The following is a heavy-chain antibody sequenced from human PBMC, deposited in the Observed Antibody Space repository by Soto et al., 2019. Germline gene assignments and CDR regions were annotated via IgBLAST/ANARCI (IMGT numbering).Heavy chain of an antibody. D-gene: IGHD1-1*01. Sequence: SETLSLTCTFSGGSISSGDYYLSWIRQPPGKGLEWIGEIFHSGSTNYNPSLKSRVTMSVDKSKNQFSLRLNSVTAADTAVYYCVREGTRFNYGMDVWGQGATVTVSS. CDR1: GGSISSGDYY. J-gene: IGHJ6*02. V-gene: IGHV4-39*07. CDR2: IFHSGST. CDR3: VREGTRFNYGMDV.